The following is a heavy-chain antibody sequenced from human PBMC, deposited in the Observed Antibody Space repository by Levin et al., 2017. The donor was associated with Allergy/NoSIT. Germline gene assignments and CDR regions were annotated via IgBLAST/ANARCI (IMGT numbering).Heavy chain of an antibody. V-gene: IGHV4-61*01. CDR3: SRPNNGDYAFDI. D-gene: IGHD4-17*01. CDR2: IHVSGTT. CDR1: GGSVTSGNYY. J-gene: IGHJ3*02. Sequence: SETLSLTCTVSGGSVTSGNYYWSWIRQYPTRELEWLGYIHVSGTTNYNPSLTSRVTMSVDTSNNQISLKLNSVSASDTAVYYCSRPNNGDYAFDIWGQGTKVTVSS.